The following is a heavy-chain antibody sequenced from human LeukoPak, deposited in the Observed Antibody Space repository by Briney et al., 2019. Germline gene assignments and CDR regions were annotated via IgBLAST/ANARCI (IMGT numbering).Heavy chain of an antibody. Sequence: GGSLRLSCAASGFTFSSYAMNWVRQAPGKGLEGVSGISGSGGTTYYADSVKGRFTISRDNSKNTVYLQMNSLRAEDTAIYYCANDLGWIQLNLGRGQGTLVTVSS. CDR1: GFTFSSYA. D-gene: IGHD5-18*01. CDR3: ANDLGWIQLNLG. J-gene: IGHJ4*02. V-gene: IGHV3-23*01. CDR2: ISGSGGTT.